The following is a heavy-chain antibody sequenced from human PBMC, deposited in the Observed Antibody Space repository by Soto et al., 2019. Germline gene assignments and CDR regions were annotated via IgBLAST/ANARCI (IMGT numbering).Heavy chain of an antibody. CDR1: GGSFSGYY. D-gene: IGHD2-15*01. J-gene: IGHJ4*02. CDR3: ARGPPRTLRSALYVDY. V-gene: IGHV4-34*01. CDR2: INHSGST. Sequence: PSETLSLTCAVYGGSFSGYYWSWIRQPPGKGLEWIGEINHSGSTNYNPSLKSRVTISVDTSKNQFSLKLSSVTAADTAVYYCARGPPRTLRSALYVDYWGQGTLVTVSS.